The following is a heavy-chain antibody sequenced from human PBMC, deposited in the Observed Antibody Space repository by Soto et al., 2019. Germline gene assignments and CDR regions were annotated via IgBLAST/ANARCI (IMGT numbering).Heavy chain of an antibody. J-gene: IGHJ5*02. V-gene: IGHV4-30-4*01. Sequence: QVQLQESGPGLVKPSQTLSLTCTVSGGSISSGDYYWSWIRQPPGKGLEWIGYIYYSGSTYYNPSLKSRVTISVDTSKNQSSLKLSSVTAADTAVYYCARYCSGGSCYLNWFDPWGQGTLVTVSS. CDR2: IYYSGST. CDR1: GGSISSGDYY. CDR3: ARYCSGGSCYLNWFDP. D-gene: IGHD2-15*01.